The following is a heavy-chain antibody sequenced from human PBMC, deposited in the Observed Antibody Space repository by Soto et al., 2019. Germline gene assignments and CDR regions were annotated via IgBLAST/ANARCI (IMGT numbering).Heavy chain of an antibody. CDR1: GGSISSYY. CDR3: ARAPSRYPLMGAPWFDP. Sequence: QVQLQESGPGLVKPSETLSLTCTVSGGSISSYYWSWIRQPPGKGLEWIGYIYYSGSTNYNPSLKSRVTISVDTSKNQFSLKLSSVTAADTAVYYCARAPSRYPLMGAPWFDPWGQGTLVTVSS. D-gene: IGHD1-26*01. CDR2: IYYSGST. J-gene: IGHJ5*02. V-gene: IGHV4-59*01.